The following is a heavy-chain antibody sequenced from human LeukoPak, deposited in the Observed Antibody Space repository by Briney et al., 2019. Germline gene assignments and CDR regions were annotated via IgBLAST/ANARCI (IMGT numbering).Heavy chain of an antibody. CDR2: MNPNSGNT. J-gene: IGHJ1*01. D-gene: IGHD5-24*01. CDR3: ARGPWRWLQAGFQH. V-gene: IGHV1-8*03. Sequence: EASVKVSCKASGYTFTSYDINWVRQATGQGLEWMGWMNPNSGNTGYAQKFQGRVTITRNTSISTAYMELSSLRSEDTAVYYCARGPWRWLQAGFQHWGQGTLVTVSS. CDR1: GYTFTSYD.